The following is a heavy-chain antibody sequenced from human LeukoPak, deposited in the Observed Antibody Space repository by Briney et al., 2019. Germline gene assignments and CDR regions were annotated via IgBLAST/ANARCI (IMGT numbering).Heavy chain of an antibody. CDR3: ARDSNWNYLSLSGGLFDY. CDR2: ISSSTTII. Sequence: GGSLRLSCAASGFTLSSFGMNWVRQAPGKGLEWVSYISSSTTIIYYADSVKGRFTISRDNAKNSLYLQMNSLRAEDTAVYYCARDSNWNYLSLSGGLFDYWGQGTLVTVSS. V-gene: IGHV3-48*04. CDR1: GFTLSSFG. D-gene: IGHD1-7*01. J-gene: IGHJ4*02.